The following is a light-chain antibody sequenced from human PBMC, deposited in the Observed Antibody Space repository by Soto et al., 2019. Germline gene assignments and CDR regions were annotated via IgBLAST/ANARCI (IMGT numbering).Light chain of an antibody. J-gene: IGKJ1*01. CDR1: QSVTSN. CDR2: GAS. V-gene: IGKV3-15*01. Sequence: EIVMTQSPATLSVSPWERATLSCGASQSVTSNLAWYQQKGGRTPRLLIYGASTRATGIPARFSGSGSGTEFTLTISSRQSEDFAVYYCQQYSDWPWTFGQGTKVDIK. CDR3: QQYSDWPWT.